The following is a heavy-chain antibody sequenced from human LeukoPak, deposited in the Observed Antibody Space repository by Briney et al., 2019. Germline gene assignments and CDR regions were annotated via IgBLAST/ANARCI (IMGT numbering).Heavy chain of an antibody. D-gene: IGHD3-10*02. Sequence: PGGTLRLSCAAAGFTFSSYGMSWVRQAPGRGLGWVSYISISGSTIYYADSVKGRFTISRDNAKNSLYLQMNSLRAEDTAVYYCAELGITMIGGVWGKGTTVTISS. CDR1: GFTFSSYG. CDR2: ISISGSTI. V-gene: IGHV3-48*04. CDR3: AELGITMIGGV. J-gene: IGHJ6*04.